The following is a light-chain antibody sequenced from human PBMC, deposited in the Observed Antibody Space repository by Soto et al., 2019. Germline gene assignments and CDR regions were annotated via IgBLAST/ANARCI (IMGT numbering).Light chain of an antibody. CDR2: KAS. CDR1: QTIDSW. V-gene: IGKV1-5*03. CDR3: QQYHIYSGT. Sequence: DIQMTQSPSTLSASVGDRVTITCRASQTIDSWLAWYQQRPGKPPNLLIYKASTLASGVPSRSSGSGFGTEFTLTINSLQPDDFETYYCQQYHIYSGTFGQGTKVDIK. J-gene: IGKJ1*01.